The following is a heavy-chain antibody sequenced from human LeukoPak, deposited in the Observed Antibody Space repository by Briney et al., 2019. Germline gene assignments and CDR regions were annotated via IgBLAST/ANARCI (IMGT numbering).Heavy chain of an antibody. Sequence: QTGGSLRLSCAVSGFSVTNNYMSWVRQAPGKGLEWVSVIYSGGSTYYADSVKGRFTISRDNSKNTLYLQMNSLRAEDTAVYYCARCRVVNGYQTYYYYGMDVWGQGTTVTVSS. CDR2: IYSGGST. V-gene: IGHV3-66*01. D-gene: IGHD5-18*01. CDR1: GFSVTNNY. CDR3: ARCRVVNGYQTYYYYGMDV. J-gene: IGHJ6*02.